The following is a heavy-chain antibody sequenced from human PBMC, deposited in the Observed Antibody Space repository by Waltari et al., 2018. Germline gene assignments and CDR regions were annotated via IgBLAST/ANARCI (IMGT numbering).Heavy chain of an antibody. V-gene: IGHV4-38-2*01. D-gene: IGHD4-17*01. J-gene: IGHJ4*02. CDR2: IYHSGST. CDR3: ARAPTTVNPDY. Sequence: QVQLQESGPGLVKPSETLSLTCAVSGYSISSGYYWGGIRQPPGKGLEWIGSIYHSGSTYYNPSLKSRVTISVDTSKNQFSLKLSSVTAADTAVYYCARAPTTVNPDYWGQGTLVTVSS. CDR1: GYSISSGYY.